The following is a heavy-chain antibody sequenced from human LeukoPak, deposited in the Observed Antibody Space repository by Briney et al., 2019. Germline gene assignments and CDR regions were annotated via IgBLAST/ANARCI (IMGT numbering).Heavy chain of an antibody. CDR3: AKLGWTILGYCSSTSCLDRVPYYYYGMDV. D-gene: IGHD2-2*01. V-gene: IGHV3-30*18. Sequence: GGSLRLSCAASGFTFSSYGMHWVRQAPGKGLEWVAVISYDGSNKYYADSVKGRFTISRDNSKNTLYLQMNSLRAEDTAVYYCAKLGWTILGYCSSTSCLDRVPYYYYGMDVWGQGTTVTVSS. CDR1: GFTFSSYG. CDR2: ISYDGSNK. J-gene: IGHJ6*02.